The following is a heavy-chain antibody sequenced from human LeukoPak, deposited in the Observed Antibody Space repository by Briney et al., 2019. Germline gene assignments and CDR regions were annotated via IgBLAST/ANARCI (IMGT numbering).Heavy chain of an antibody. CDR3: ARARGGEVPAYWYFDL. CDR1: GVSVARGGDY. Sequence: PPETLSLTCNVSGVSVARGGDYWSWIRQHPGKRLELSGYIYYTGSTYYRPSLKSRATMSVDTSKNQFSLRLHSVTAADTAVYYCARARGGEVPAYWYFDLWGRGTLVTVSS. J-gene: IGHJ2*01. D-gene: IGHD3-16*01. V-gene: IGHV4-31*03. CDR2: IYYTGST.